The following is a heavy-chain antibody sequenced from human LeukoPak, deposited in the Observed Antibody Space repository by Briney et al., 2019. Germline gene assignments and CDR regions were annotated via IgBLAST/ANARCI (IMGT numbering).Heavy chain of an antibody. V-gene: IGHV4-38-2*01. J-gene: IGHJ4*02. CDR3: ARGPPRFVSY. D-gene: IGHD5-24*01. CDR1: GYSISSGYY. Sequence: SETLSLTCAVSGYSISSGYYWGWIRQPPGKRLEWIGSIHHSGSTYYNPSLKSRVTISVDTSKNQFSLKLSSVTAADTAVYYCARGPPRFVSYWGQGTLVTVSS. CDR2: IHHSGST.